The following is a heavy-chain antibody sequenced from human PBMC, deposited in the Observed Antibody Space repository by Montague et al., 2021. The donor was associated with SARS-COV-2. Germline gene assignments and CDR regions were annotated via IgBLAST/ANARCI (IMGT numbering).Heavy chain of an antibody. V-gene: IGHV3-53*01. Sequence: SLRLSCAASGFIVSNKYMSWVRQAAGKGLDWVSIIYPDGSTYYSDSLKGRFTISRDNSKNTLYLQMNDPEPEDTAVYYCATSGAPNLGDSWGQGTLVTVSS. CDR3: ATSGAPNLGDS. J-gene: IGHJ4*02. CDR1: GFIVSNKY. D-gene: IGHD2-8*01. CDR2: IYPDGST.